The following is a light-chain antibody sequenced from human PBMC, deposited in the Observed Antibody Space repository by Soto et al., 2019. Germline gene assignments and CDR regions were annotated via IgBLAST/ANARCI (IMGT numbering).Light chain of an antibody. CDR3: SSYTTSNTRQIV. CDR1: SSDVDGYNY. CDR2: DVS. J-gene: IGLJ1*01. Sequence: QSVLTQPASVSGSPGQSITISCTGTSSDVDGYNYVSWYQHHPGKAPKLMIFDVSNRPSGVSNRFSGSKSGNTASLAIPGLQPEDEADYYCSSYTTSNTRQIVFGTGTKVTVL. V-gene: IGLV2-14*03.